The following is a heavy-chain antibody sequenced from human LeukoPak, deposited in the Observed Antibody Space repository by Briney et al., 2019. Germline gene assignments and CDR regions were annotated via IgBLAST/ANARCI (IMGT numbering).Heavy chain of an antibody. V-gene: IGHV4-4*09. CDR2: IYTSGST. CDR3: ARGVSIFGLNWFDP. CDR1: GGSISTYY. D-gene: IGHD3-3*01. J-gene: IGHJ5*02. Sequence: SETLSLTCTVSGGSISTYYWSWIRQPPGKGLEWIGYIYTSGSTDYNPSLKSRVTISLDTSNNQFSLNLNSVTAADTAVYYCARGVSIFGLNWFDPWGQGTLVTVSS.